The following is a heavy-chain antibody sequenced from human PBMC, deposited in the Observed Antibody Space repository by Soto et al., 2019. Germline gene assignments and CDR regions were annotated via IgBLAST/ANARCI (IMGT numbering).Heavy chain of an antibody. CDR3: ATWIQLWLIHGWRNFDY. J-gene: IGHJ4*02. V-gene: IGHV3-7*05. CDR2: IKQDGSEK. D-gene: IGHD5-18*01. CDR1: GFTFSSYW. Sequence: GGSLRLSCAASGFTFSSYWMSWVRQAPGKGLEWVANIKQDGSEKYYVDSVKGRFTISRDNAKNSLYLQMNSLRAEDMAVYYCATWIQLWLIHGWRNFDYWGQGTLVTVSS.